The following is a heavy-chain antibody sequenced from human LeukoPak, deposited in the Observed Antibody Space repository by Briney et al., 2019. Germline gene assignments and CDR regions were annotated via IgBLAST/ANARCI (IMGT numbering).Heavy chain of an antibody. J-gene: IGHJ4*02. CDR2: IYYSGST. Sequence: SETLSLTCTVSGGSISGYYWSWIRQPPGKGLEWIGYIYYSGSTNYNPSLKSRVTISVDRSKNQFSLQLNSVTATDTAVYYCARDGGSGSFSFDYWGQGTLVSVSS. D-gene: IGHD3-10*01. CDR3: ARDGGSGSFSFDY. V-gene: IGHV4-59*12. CDR1: GGSISGYY.